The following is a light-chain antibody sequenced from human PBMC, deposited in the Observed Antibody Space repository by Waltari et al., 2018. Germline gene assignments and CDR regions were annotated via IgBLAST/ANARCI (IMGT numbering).Light chain of an antibody. V-gene: IGKV3-11*01. Sequence: EIVLTQSPATLSLSPGERATLSCRASQTVITYLAWYQQKPGQAPRPRSSDAANRGPGIPARFSGSGYGTDFTLTISSLEPEDFAVYYCQQRYYWPPWTFGQGTKVELK. CDR2: DAA. J-gene: IGKJ1*01. CDR3: QQRYYWPPWT. CDR1: QTVITY.